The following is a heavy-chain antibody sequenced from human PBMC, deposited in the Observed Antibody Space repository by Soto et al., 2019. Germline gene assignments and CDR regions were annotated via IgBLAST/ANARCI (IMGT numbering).Heavy chain of an antibody. CDR2: ISYDGSNK. CDR1: GFTFSSYG. V-gene: IGHV3-30*18. J-gene: IGHJ6*02. CDR3: AKDVLSDEVATYYYGMDV. D-gene: IGHD5-12*01. Sequence: QVQLVESGGGVVQPGRSLRLSCAASGFTFSSYGMHWVRQAPGKGLEWVAVISYDGSNKYYADSVKGRFTISTDNSENALYVQMNSLRAEDTAVYYCAKDVLSDEVATYYYGMDVWGQGTTVTVSS.